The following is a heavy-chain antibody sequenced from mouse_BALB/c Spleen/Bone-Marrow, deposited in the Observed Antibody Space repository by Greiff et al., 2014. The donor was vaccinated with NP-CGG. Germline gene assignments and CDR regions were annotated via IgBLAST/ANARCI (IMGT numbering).Heavy chain of an antibody. Sequence: EVQLQQSGAELVKSGASVKLSCTASGFNIKDTYMHWVKQRPEQGLEWIGRIDPANGNTKYDPKFQGKATITADTSSNTAYLQLSILTSEDTAVYYCASYVYGYYFDYWGQGTTLTVSS. CDR3: ASYVYGYYFDY. CDR2: IDPANGNT. D-gene: IGHD2-2*01. J-gene: IGHJ2*01. V-gene: IGHV14-3*02. CDR1: GFNIKDTY.